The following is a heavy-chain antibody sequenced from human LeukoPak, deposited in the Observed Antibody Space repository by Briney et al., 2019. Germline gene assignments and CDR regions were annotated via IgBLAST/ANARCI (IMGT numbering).Heavy chain of an antibody. D-gene: IGHD3-10*01. CDR3: ARAHYYGSGSAYYMDV. Sequence: GSLRLSGAASGFTFSSYEMNWVRQAPGKGLEWVSYISSSGSTIYYADSVKGRFTISRDNAKNSLYLQMNSLRAEDTAVYYCARAHYYGSGSAYYMDVWGKGTTVTISS. CDR1: GFTFSSYE. V-gene: IGHV3-48*03. CDR2: ISSSGSTI. J-gene: IGHJ6*03.